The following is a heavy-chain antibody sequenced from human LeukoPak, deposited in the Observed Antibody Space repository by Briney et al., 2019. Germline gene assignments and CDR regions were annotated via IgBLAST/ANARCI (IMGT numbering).Heavy chain of an antibody. J-gene: IGHJ6*03. CDR1: GFTFSSYT. V-gene: IGHV3-21*01. CDR2: ISTSSSYI. CDR3: ARDRGNQRGYYYYYMDV. Sequence: GGSLRLSCAASGFTFSSYTMNWVRQAPGKGLEWVSSISTSSSYIYYADSVEGRFTISRDNAKNSLYLQMNSLRAEDTAVYYCARDRGNQRGYYYYYMDVWGKGTTVTVSS. D-gene: IGHD1-14*01.